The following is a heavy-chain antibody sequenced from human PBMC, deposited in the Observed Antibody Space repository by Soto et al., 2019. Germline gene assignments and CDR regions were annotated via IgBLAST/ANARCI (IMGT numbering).Heavy chain of an antibody. V-gene: IGHV1-69*06. D-gene: IGHD2-15*01. J-gene: IGHJ5*02. Sequence: QVQLVQSGAEVKKPGSSVNVSCKASGGTFSSYAISWVRQAPGQGLEWMGGIIPIFGTANYAQKFQGRVTITADKSTSTAYMELSSLRSEDTAVYYCAYGKDCSGGSCYLNWFDPWGQGTLVTVSS. CDR1: GGTFSSYA. CDR3: AYGKDCSGGSCYLNWFDP. CDR2: IIPIFGTA.